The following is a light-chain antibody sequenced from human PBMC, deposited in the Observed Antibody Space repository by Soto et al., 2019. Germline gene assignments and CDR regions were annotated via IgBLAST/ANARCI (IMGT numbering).Light chain of an antibody. Sequence: EAVMTQSPVTLSVSPGERATLSCRASQSVTTNLAWYQQKPGQAPRLLIYSASTRAAGIPDRFSGSGSGTEFTLTISSLQAEDFAVYYCKQYNNWPPLTFGGGTKVEIK. CDR1: QSVTTN. V-gene: IGKV3-15*01. CDR3: KQYNNWPPLT. CDR2: SAS. J-gene: IGKJ4*01.